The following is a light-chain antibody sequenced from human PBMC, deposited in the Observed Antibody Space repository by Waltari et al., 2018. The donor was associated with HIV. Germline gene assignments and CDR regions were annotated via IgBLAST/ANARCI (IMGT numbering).Light chain of an antibody. CDR3: SSFAGSNKL. V-gene: IGLV2-8*01. CDR2: EVT. J-gene: IGLJ2*01. Sequence: QSALTQPPSASGSPGQSVNMSCTGATRAIHDYNFISWYQQYSGKAPKLIIFEVTKRPSGVPDRFSGSRSGNTASLIVSGLQAEDEAVYFCSSFAGSNKLFGGGTKLTVL. CDR1: TRAIHDYNF.